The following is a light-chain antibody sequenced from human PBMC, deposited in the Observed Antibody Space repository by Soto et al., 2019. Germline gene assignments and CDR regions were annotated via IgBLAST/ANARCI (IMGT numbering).Light chain of an antibody. V-gene: IGKV3-20*01. J-gene: IGKJ2*01. Sequence: ELVLTQSPATLSLSPGERATLTCRASQSVGGTYLAWYQQKPGQAPRLLISGASRRSTYIPDRCSGSGSETDFALTVSSLEAEDFAVCHCQQYGRSPGIFGQGTKLEI. CDR3: QQYGRSPGI. CDR1: QSVGGTY. CDR2: GAS.